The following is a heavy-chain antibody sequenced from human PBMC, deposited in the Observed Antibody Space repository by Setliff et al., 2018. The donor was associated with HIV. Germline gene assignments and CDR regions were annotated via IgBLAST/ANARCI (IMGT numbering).Heavy chain of an antibody. V-gene: IGHV3-23*01. Sequence: GGSLRLSCAASGFTFSSYAMSWVRQAPGKGLEWVSSISGSESGISYADPVKGRFTISRDNFKNTLYLQMNSLRAEDTAVYYCARGSRMVTWGGDFDNWGQGTLVTVSS. J-gene: IGHJ4*02. CDR1: GFTFSSYA. CDR2: ISGSESGI. D-gene: IGHD3-16*01. CDR3: ARGSRMVTWGGDFDN.